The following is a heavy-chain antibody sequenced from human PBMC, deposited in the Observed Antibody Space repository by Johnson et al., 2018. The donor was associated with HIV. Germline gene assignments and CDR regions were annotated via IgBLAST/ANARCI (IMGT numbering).Heavy chain of an antibody. V-gene: IGHV3-53*01. CDR3: ARDRAAAGPDAFDI. J-gene: IGHJ3*02. Sequence: VQLVESAGGVVQPGRSLRLSCAASGFTVSSNYMSWVRQAPGKWLEWVSVIYSGGSTYYADSVKGRFTISRDNSKNTLYLQMNSLRAEDTAVYYCARDRAAAGPDAFDIWGQGTMVTVSS. CDR1: GFTVSSNY. CDR2: IYSGGST. D-gene: IGHD6-13*01.